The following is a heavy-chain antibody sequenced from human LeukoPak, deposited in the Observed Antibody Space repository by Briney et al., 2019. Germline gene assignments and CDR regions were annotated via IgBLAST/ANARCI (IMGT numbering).Heavy chain of an antibody. CDR2: ISGSGGST. Sequence: GGSLRLSCAASGFTFSSYAMTWVRQAPGKGLEWVSAISGSGGSTYYADSVKGRFTIPRHNSKNTLYLQMNSLRAEDTAVYYCAKGSTAITLFDYWGQGTLVSVSS. CDR1: GFTFSSYA. CDR3: AKGSTAITLFDY. V-gene: IGHV3-23*01. J-gene: IGHJ4*02. D-gene: IGHD2-21*02.